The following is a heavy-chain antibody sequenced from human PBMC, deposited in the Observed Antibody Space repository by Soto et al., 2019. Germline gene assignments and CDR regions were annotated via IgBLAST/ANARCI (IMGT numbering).Heavy chain of an antibody. J-gene: IGHJ6*02. CDR1: GFTFSDYY. V-gene: IGHV3-11*01. CDR3: ARDRGGSLFGELLYYYYYGMDV. D-gene: IGHD3-10*02. CDR2: ISSSGSTI. Sequence: GGSLRLSCAASGFTFSDYYMSWIRQAPGKGLEWVSYISSSGSTIYYADSVKGRFTISRDNAKNSLYLQMNSLRAEDTAVYYCARDRGGSLFGELLYYYYYGMDVWGQGTTVTVSS.